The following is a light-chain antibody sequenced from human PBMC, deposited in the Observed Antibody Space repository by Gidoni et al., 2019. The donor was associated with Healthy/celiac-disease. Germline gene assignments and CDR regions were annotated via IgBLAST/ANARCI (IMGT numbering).Light chain of an antibody. Sequence: DIVMTQSPDSLAVSLDERATINCKSSQSVLYSSNNKNYLAWYQQKPGQPPKLLIYWASTRESGVPDRFRGSGSGTDFTLPISSLQAEDVAVYYCQQYYSTPRAFGQGTRLEIK. CDR1: QSVLYSSNNKNY. CDR3: QQYYSTPRA. V-gene: IGKV4-1*01. CDR2: WAS. J-gene: IGKJ5*01.